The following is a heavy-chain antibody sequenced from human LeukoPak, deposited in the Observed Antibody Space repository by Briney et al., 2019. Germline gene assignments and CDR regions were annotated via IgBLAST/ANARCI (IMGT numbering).Heavy chain of an antibody. CDR2: IKQDGSEK. CDR1: GFTFSSYW. J-gene: IGHJ5*02. V-gene: IGHV3-7*01. CDR3: ARRRSSWYVAQENNWFDP. Sequence: SGGSLRLSCAASGFTFSSYWMSWVRQAPGKGLEWAANIKQDGSEKYYVDSVKGRFTISRDNAKNPLYLQMNSLRAEDTAVYYCARRRSSWYVAQENNWFDPWGQGTLVTVSS. D-gene: IGHD6-13*01.